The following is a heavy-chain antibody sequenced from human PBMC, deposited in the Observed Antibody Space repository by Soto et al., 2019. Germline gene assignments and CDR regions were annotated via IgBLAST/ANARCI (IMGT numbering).Heavy chain of an antibody. J-gene: IGHJ5*02. Sequence: EVQLVESGGGLVQPGGSLRPPGPVSGFSFSTYWITWARRAPGKGLEWVAILKYDITEIYYVDSVKGRFTISRDNAKNSAYLQMNTLRAEDTAVYYCARGAKWLDLWGQGTLVTVFS. CDR1: GFSFSTYW. CDR3: ARGAKWLDL. V-gene: IGHV3-7*01. D-gene: IGHD5-12*01. CDR2: LKYDITEI.